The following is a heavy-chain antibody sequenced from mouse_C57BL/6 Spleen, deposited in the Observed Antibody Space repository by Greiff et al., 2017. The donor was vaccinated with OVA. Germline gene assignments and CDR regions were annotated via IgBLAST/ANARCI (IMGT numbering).Heavy chain of an antibody. V-gene: IGHV6-3*01. J-gene: IGHJ3*01. CDR2: IRLKSDNYAT. CDR1: GFTFSNYW. Sequence: EVKVEESGGGLVQPGGSMKLSCVASGFTFSNYWMNWVRQSPEKGLEWVAQIRLKSDNYATHYAESVKGRFTISRDDSNSSVYLQMNNLRAEDTGIYYCTGRSAYWGQGTLVTVSA. CDR3: TGRSAY.